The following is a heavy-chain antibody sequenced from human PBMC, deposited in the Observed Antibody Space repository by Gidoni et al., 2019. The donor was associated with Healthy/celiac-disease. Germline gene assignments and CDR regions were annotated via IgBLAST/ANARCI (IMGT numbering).Heavy chain of an antibody. CDR2: ISSSSSTI. D-gene: IGHD6-19*01. CDR3: AGSSSGHSLGFDP. CDR1: GFTFSSYS. Sequence: EVQLVESGGGLVQPGGSLRLSCAASGFTFSSYSMNWVRQAPGKGLEWVSYISSSSSTIYYADSVKGRFTISRDNAKNSLYLQMNSLRAEDTAVYYCAGSSSGHSLGFDPWGQGTLVTVSS. J-gene: IGHJ5*02. V-gene: IGHV3-48*01.